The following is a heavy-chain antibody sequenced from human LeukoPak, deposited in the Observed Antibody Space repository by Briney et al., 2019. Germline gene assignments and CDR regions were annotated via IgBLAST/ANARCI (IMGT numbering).Heavy chain of an antibody. CDR1: GFTFSNYV. D-gene: IGHD2-15*01. CDR3: ARDESPYCSGGSCTRFDS. Sequence: GGSLRLSCAASGFTFSNYVMSWVRQAPGKGLEWVSGIIGSGGTTYYADSVKGRFTISRDNAKNSLYLQMNSLRAEDTAVYYCARDESPYCSGGSCTRFDSWGQGTLVTVSS. V-gene: IGHV3-23*01. J-gene: IGHJ4*02. CDR2: IIGSGGTT.